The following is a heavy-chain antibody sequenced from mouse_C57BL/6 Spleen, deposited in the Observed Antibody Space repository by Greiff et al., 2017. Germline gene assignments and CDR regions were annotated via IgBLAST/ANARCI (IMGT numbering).Heavy chain of an antibody. D-gene: IGHD2-3*01. CDR2: INPGSGGT. CDR1: GYAFTNYL. J-gene: IGHJ3*01. CDR3: ARRDDGYYGWFAY. V-gene: IGHV1-54*01. Sequence: QVQLQQSGAELVRPGTSVKVSCKASGYAFTNYLIEWVKQRPGQGLEWIGVINPGSGGTNDNEKFKGKATLTADKSSSTAYMQLSSLTSEDSAVYFCARRDDGYYGWFAYWGQGTLVTVSA.